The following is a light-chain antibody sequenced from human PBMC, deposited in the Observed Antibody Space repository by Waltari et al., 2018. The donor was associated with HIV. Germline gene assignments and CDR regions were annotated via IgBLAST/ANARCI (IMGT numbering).Light chain of an antibody. CDR2: KDN. V-gene: IGLV3-25*03. J-gene: IGLJ2*01. Sequence: SYELTQPPSVSVSPGQPARITCSGDGLSKQYVYWYQQKPGQAPVLVIYKDNERPAGIPERFSGSTSGTTVTLTISGVRAEDEGDYYCQSVDSSETCMLFGGGTKLTVL. CDR3: QSVDSSETCML. CDR1: GLSKQY.